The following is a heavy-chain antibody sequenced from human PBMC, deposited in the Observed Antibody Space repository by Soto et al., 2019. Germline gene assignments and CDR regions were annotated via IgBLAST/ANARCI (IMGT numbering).Heavy chain of an antibody. D-gene: IGHD3-22*01. Sequence: EVQLLESGGGLVPPGGSLRLSCAASGFTFSTYVMSWVRQAPGKGLEWVSGFSGSGGGTYYADSVKGRFTISRDNSRNTLYLQMNSLRAEDTAVYYCAKGSGYNPTYNWFDPWGQGTLVTVSS. V-gene: IGHV3-23*01. CDR1: GFTFSTYV. CDR2: FSGSGGGT. J-gene: IGHJ5*02. CDR3: AKGSGYNPTYNWFDP.